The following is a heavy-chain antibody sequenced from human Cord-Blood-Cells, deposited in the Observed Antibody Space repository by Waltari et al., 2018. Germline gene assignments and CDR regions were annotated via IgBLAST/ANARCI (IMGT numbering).Heavy chain of an antibody. Sequence: QVQLVQSGAEVKKPGASVKVSCKASGYTFTSYAMHWVRQALGQRPEWMGWINAGNGNTKCSQKFQCRVTTTGDTAASTAYMELSSLRSEDTAVYYCAGDGPYSRQIDAFDIWGQGTRVTVSS. CDR2: INAGNGNT. V-gene: IGHV1-3*01. CDR3: AGDGPYSRQIDAFDI. J-gene: IGHJ3*02. CDR1: GYTFTSYA. D-gene: IGHD4-4*01.